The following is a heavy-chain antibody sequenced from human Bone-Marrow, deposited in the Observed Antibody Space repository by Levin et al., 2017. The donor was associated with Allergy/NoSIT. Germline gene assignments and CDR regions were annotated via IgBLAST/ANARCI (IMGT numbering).Heavy chain of an antibody. V-gene: IGHV1-69*13. CDR1: GGTFSSYA. CDR3: TRGRSQYDFWSGYYRVKGLYYYYGMDV. Sequence: SVKVSCKASGGTFSSYAISWVRQAPGQGLEWMGGIIPIFGTANYAQKFQGRVTITADESTSTAYMELSSLRSEDTAVYYCTRGRSQYDFWSGYYRVKGLYYYYGMDVWGQGTTVTVSS. CDR2: IIPIFGTA. J-gene: IGHJ6*02. D-gene: IGHD3-3*01.